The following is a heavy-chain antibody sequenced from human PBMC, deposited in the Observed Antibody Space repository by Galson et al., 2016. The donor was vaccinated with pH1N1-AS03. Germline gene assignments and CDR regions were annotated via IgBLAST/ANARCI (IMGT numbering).Heavy chain of an antibody. J-gene: IGHJ2*01. CDR1: GFTFSNYN. CDR2: ISRSSAYT. CDR3: ARVDDRFWYIDL. Sequence: SLRLSCAASGFTFSNYNMNWVRQSPGKGLEWDSSISRSSAYTYFGGSVQGRFTISRDNAKNALYLNMNSLTDEDTAVYYCARVDDRFWYIDLWGRGTLVTVSS. V-gene: IGHV3-21*01. D-gene: IGHD3-16*02.